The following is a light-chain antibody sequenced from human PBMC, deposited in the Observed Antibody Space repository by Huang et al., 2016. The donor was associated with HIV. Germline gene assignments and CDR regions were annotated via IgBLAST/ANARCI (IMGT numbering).Light chain of an antibody. J-gene: IGKJ1*01. V-gene: IGKV3D-15*01. CDR1: QTVNSN. CDR3: QQYQDWPRT. Sequence: ERVMTQSPATLSMSLGERATLSCRASQTVNSNLAWYQQKPGQPPRLLIYGASNRATGIPARFVGSVSGTEFTLTISSLQSEDFAVYYCQQYQDWPRTFGQGTRVEIK. CDR2: GAS.